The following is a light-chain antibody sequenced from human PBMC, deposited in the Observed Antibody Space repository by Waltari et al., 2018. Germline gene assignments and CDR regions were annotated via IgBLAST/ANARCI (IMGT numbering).Light chain of an antibody. CDR2: VNSDGSH. J-gene: IGLJ3*02. V-gene: IGLV4-69*01. Sequence: QLVLPQSPSASASLGASVKPTCTLISGQSSNVIAWLQQQPEKGPRYLMKVNSDGSHSKGDEIPARFSGSSSGAERYLTIASLQSEEEADYYCQTGGHGTWVFGGGTKLTVL. CDR3: QTGGHGTWV. CDR1: SGQSSNV.